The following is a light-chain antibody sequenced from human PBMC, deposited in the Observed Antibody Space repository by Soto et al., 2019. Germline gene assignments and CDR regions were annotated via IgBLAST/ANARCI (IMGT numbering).Light chain of an antibody. V-gene: IGLV1-40*01. CDR2: GNS. Sequence: QSVLTQPPSVSGAPGQRVTISCTGSSSNIGAGYDVHWYQQLPGTAPKLLIYGNSNRPSGVPDRFSGSKSGTSASLAITGLQAEDEADYYCQSYDSSVVFGGGATVTVL. CDR3: QSYDSSVV. J-gene: IGLJ2*01. CDR1: SSNIGAGYD.